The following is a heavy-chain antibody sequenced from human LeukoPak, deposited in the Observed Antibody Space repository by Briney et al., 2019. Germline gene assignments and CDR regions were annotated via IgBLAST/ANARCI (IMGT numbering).Heavy chain of an antibody. CDR1: GGTFSSYA. Sequence: GASVKVSCKASGGTFSSYAISWVRQAPGQGLEWMGGIIPIFGTANYAQKFQGRVTITTDESTSTAYMELSSLRSEDTAVYYCARDELGVVDEVSPSVYYWGQGTLVTVSS. CDR3: ARDELGVVDEVSPSVYY. J-gene: IGHJ4*02. V-gene: IGHV1-69*05. CDR2: IIPIFGTA. D-gene: IGHD2-15*01.